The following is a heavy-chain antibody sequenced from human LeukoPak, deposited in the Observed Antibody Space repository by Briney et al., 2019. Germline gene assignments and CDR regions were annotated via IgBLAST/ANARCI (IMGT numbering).Heavy chain of an antibody. CDR2: VYYIGST. J-gene: IGHJ4*02. D-gene: IGHD5-18*01. Sequence: SETLSLTCTVPGGSISSYYWSWIRQPPGRGLEWIGSVYYIGSTNYNPSLKSRVTISVDTSKNQFSLKLSSVTAADTAVYYCAGVETTMFNFDYWGQGTLVTVSS. CDR1: GGSISSYY. V-gene: IGHV4-59*08. CDR3: AGVETTMFNFDY.